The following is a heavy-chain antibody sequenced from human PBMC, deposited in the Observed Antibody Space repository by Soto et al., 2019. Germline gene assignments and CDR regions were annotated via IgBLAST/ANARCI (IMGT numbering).Heavy chain of an antibody. CDR2: IYYSGST. V-gene: IGHV4-59*01. D-gene: IGHD6-13*01. CDR3: ARDNLSFRTSSWYGYWFDP. J-gene: IGHJ5*02. CDR1: GGSISSYY. Sequence: LETLPLTCTVSGGSISSYYWTWIRQPPGKGLEWIGYIYYSGSTNYNPSLKSRVTISVDTSKNQFSLKLSSVTAADPAVYYCARDNLSFRTSSWYGYWFDPWGQGTLVTVSS.